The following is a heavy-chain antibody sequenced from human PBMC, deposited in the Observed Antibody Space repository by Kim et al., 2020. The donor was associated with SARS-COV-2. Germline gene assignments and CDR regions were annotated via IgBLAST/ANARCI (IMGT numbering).Heavy chain of an antibody. CDR2: IWYDGSQK. Sequence: GGSLRLSCEASGFTFSSYAMHWVRQAPGKGLEWVAVIWYDGSQKYYADSVKGRFTISRDNSKNTLYLQMNSLRVEDTAVYYCARDGDFGFDLDFFDYWGQGTMVTVST. J-gene: IGHJ4*02. CDR3: ARDGDFGFDLDFFDY. D-gene: IGHD5-12*01. V-gene: IGHV3-33*01. CDR1: GFTFSSYA.